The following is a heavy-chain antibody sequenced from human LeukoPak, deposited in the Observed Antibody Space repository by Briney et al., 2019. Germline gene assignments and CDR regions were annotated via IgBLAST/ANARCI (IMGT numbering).Heavy chain of an antibody. CDR2: ISGSGGST. D-gene: IGHD3-16*02. CDR1: GFTFSSYA. CDR3: ARERRDYDYVWGSYRLSVYFDY. Sequence: GGSLRLSRAASGFTFSSYAMSWVRQAPGKGLEWVSAISGSGGSTYYADSVKGRFTISRDNSKNTLYLQMNSLRAEDTAVYYCARERRDYDYVWGSYRLSVYFDYWGQGTLVTVSS. V-gene: IGHV3-23*01. J-gene: IGHJ4*02.